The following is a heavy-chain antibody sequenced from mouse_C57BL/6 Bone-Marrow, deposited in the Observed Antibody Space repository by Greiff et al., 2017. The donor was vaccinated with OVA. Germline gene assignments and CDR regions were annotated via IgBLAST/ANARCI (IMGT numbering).Heavy chain of an antibody. CDR1: GYTFTSYW. CDR2: IHPNSGST. J-gene: IGHJ1*03. V-gene: IGHV1-64*01. CDR3: AGPSYWYFDV. Sequence: QVQLQQPGAELVKPGASVKLSCKASGYTFTSYWMHWVKQRPGQGLEWIGMIHPNSGSTNYNEKFKSKATLTVDKSSSTAYMQLSSLTSEYSAVYYCAGPSYWYFDVWGTGTTVTVSS.